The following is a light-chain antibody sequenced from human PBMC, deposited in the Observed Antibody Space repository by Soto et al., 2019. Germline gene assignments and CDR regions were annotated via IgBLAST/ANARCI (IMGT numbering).Light chain of an antibody. CDR3: QSYDNSLSGSYV. CDR1: SSNIGANYD. V-gene: IGLV1-40*01. CDR2: ANI. J-gene: IGLJ1*01. Sequence: QSVLTQPPSVSGAPGQRVTISCTGSSSNIGANYDVHWYQSLPGTAPKLLIYANINRPSGVPDRLSGSKSGTSASLAITGLQAEDEADYYCQSYDNSLSGSYVFGAGTKVTVL.